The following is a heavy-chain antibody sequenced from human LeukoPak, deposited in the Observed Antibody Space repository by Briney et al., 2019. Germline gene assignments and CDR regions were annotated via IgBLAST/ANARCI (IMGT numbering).Heavy chain of an antibody. CDR3: ARDPGASHRYGIDV. J-gene: IGHJ6*02. D-gene: IGHD3-10*01. CDR1: GFTFSSYS. Sequence: PGGSLRLSCAASGFTFSSYSMNWVRQAPGKGLEWVSSISTSSSYIYYADSVKGRFTISRDNAKNSLYLQMSSLRAEDTAVYYCARDPGASHRYGIDVWGQGTTVTVSS. V-gene: IGHV3-21*01. CDR2: ISTSSSYI.